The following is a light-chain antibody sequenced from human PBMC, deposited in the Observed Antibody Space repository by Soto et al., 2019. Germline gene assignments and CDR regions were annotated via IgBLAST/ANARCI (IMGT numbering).Light chain of an antibody. CDR1: QSVSSSY. Sequence: PGERVTLSCRASQSVSSSYLTWYQQKPGQAPRLLIYGASTRATGIPARFSGSGSGTDFTITISSLQPEDFAVYYCQQDYNSLTFGGGTKVEIK. CDR3: QQDYNSLT. V-gene: IGKV3D-7*01. J-gene: IGKJ4*01. CDR2: GAS.